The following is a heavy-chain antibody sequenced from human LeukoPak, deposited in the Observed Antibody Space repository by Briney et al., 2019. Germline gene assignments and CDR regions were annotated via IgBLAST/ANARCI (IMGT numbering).Heavy chain of an antibody. CDR3: ARAGVVVPAPNFDY. J-gene: IGHJ4*02. Sequence: PESLSLTCLVSGGSISSYYWSWIRPPAGKGMGWIGYNYYSGSNNIHPTLKSRATLSVDTPKNQFSLKPSSVTAAHTAVYYCARAGVVVPAPNFDYWGERTLVTVSS. CDR2: NYYSGSN. D-gene: IGHD2-2*01. CDR1: GGSISSYY. V-gene: IGHV4-59*01.